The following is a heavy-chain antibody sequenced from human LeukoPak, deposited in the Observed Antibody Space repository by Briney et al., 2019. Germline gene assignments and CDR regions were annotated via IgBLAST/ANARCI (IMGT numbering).Heavy chain of an antibody. Sequence: PGGSLRLSCAASGFTFGTFDMSWVRQAPGKGLEWVSTLACLDASCTEYYSDSVKGRFTISRDKSKRTLSLQVNSLRVEDTAMYYCVRDSEGSFDYWGQGALVTVSS. CDR2: LACLDASCTE. CDR3: VRDSEGSFDY. J-gene: IGHJ4*02. D-gene: IGHD3-10*01. V-gene: IGHV3-23*01. CDR1: GFTFGTFD.